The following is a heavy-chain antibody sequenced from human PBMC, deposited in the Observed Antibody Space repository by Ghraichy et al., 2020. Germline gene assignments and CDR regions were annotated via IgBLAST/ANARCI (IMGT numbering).Heavy chain of an antibody. Sequence: ASVKVSCKTSGYTFNSYGITWVRQAPGQGLQWMGYISVYTGDTRYAENLQGRITMTTDAATSTVYMQLRSLTSDDTAIYYCARDHELDVWGQGTAVTVSS. CDR1: GYTFNSYG. V-gene: IGHV1-18*01. J-gene: IGHJ6*02. CDR3: ARDHELDV. CDR2: ISVYTGDT.